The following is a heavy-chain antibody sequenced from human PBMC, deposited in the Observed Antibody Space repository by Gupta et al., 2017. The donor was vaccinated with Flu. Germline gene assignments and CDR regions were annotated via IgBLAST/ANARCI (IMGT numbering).Heavy chain of an antibody. J-gene: IGHJ4*02. D-gene: IGHD5-24*01. CDR1: GDSGRSGTYY. CDR3: VQMAGY. CDR2: VYMSGAT. Sequence: HLQLQESGPGLVKPSETLSLTCDVSGDSGRSGTYYWGWIRQPPGKGLEWIGSVYMSGATHYNPSLKSRVTISADMSANHLSLTLASVTAADTAVYYCVQMAGYWGQGTLVTVSS. V-gene: IGHV4-39*02.